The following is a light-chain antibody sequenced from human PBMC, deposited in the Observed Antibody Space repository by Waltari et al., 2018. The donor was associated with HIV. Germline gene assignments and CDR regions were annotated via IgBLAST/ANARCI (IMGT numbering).Light chain of an antibody. CDR3: QQFKTYPLT. CDR2: DAS. CDR1: EDISGA. V-gene: IGKV1-13*02. J-gene: IGKJ4*01. Sequence: AIQVTQSPSSLSASVGDRGTIICRASEDISGALAWYQQKPGKPPRLLIHDASILESGVPSKFSVSGAGADFALTIISLQPEYFATYYCQQFKTYPLTFGGGTKVEIK.